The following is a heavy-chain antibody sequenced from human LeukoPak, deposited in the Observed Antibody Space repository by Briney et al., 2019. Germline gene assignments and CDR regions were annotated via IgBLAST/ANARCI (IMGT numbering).Heavy chain of an antibody. CDR3: AKNPNYYDSIGPSGP. J-gene: IGHJ5*02. V-gene: IGHV3-23*01. D-gene: IGHD3-22*01. CDR1: GFTFSTYA. Sequence: PGGSLRLSCAASGFTFSTYAMNWLRQAPGKGLEWVSAISGGGGNTYYADSVKGRFTISRDNSKNTLYLQMNSLRAEDTAIYYCAKNPNYYDSIGPSGPWCQGTLVTVSS. CDR2: ISGGGGNT.